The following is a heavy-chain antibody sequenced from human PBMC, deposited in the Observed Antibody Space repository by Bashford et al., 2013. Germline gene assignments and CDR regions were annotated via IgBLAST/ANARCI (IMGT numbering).Heavy chain of an antibody. CDR1: GGTFSSYA. CDR2: IIPIFGTA. Sequence: SVKVSCKASGGTFSSYAISWVRQAPGQGLEWMGGIIPIFGTANYAQKFQGRVTITADESTSTAYMELSSLRSEDTAVYYCARSGYDYARFDYWGQGTLVTVSS. J-gene: IGHJ4*02. D-gene: IGHD5-12*01. CDR3: ARSGYDYARFDY. V-gene: IGHV1-69*13.